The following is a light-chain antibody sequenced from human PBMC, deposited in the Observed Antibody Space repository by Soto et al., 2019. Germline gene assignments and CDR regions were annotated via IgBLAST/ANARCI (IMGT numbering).Light chain of an antibody. CDR3: QQYSKSPLT. CDR1: ESVSNNY. J-gene: IGKJ1*01. CDR2: GAS. V-gene: IGKV3-20*01. Sequence: EIVLTHSPDTLSLSPGERATLSCRASESVSNNYLAWYQQKPGQAPRLVIYGASSRATGIPDRFSGSGSGTDFTLTISRLEPDDFAVYYCQQYSKSPLTFGQGTKVEIK.